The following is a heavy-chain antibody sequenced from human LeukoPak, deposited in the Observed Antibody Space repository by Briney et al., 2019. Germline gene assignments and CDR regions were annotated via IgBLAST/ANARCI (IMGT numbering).Heavy chain of an antibody. Sequence: GSLRLSCAASGFTFSSYAMSWARQAPGKGLEWVSGISSSGSGGNTYYADFVKGRFTISRDNSKNTLYLQMNSLRAEDTAVYYCARGQSYDFWSGYYLENFDYWGQGTLVTVSS. CDR1: GFTFSSYA. CDR3: ARGQSYDFWSGYYLENFDY. D-gene: IGHD3-3*01. J-gene: IGHJ4*02. V-gene: IGHV3-23*01. CDR2: ISSSGSGGNT.